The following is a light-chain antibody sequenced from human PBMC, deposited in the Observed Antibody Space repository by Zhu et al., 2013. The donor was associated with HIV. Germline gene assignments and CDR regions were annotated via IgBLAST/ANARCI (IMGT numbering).Light chain of an antibody. CDR2: DAT. Sequence: EIVLTQSPASLSLSLGEGATLSCRASQSVGRFLAWYQRRPGQAPRLLIYDATSRATGIPARFRGSGSGTDFSLTISRLEPEDFAVYYCQQYGSSPRTFGQGTKVEIK. J-gene: IGKJ1*01. CDR3: QQYGSSPRT. CDR1: QSVGRF. V-gene: IGKV3-20*01.